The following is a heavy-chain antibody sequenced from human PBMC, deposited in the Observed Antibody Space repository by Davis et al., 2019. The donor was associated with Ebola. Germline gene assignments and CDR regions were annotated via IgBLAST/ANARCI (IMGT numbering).Heavy chain of an antibody. J-gene: IGHJ4*02. CDR2: VFPGDSQT. V-gene: IGHV5-51*01. CDR1: GYSFTTYW. D-gene: IGHD5-18*01. CDR3: AKVAQLSEAHFDY. Sequence: PGGSLRLSCKASGYSFTTYWIAWVRQMPGKGLEWMGMVFPGDSQTRYSPSFLGQVTMSADKSISTAYLHWTSLEASDTAMYFCAKVAQLSEAHFDYWGQGTLISVSS.